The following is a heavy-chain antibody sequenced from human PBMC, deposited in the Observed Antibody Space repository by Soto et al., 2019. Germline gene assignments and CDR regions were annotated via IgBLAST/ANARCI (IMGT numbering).Heavy chain of an antibody. J-gene: IGHJ4*02. D-gene: IGHD4-17*01. CDR1: GGTFSSYA. V-gene: IGHV1-69*13. Sequence: ASVKVSCKASGGTFSSYAISWVRQAPGQGLEWMGGIIPIFGTANYAQKFQGRVTITADESTSTAYMELSSLRSEDTAVYYCARDNYGDGYYFDYRGQGTLVTVSS. CDR3: ARDNYGDGYYFDY. CDR2: IIPIFGTA.